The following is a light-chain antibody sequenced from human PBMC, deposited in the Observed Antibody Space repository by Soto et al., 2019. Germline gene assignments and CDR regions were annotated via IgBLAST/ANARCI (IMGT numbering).Light chain of an antibody. V-gene: IGKV3-20*01. Sequence: ESVLTPSPGTLSLSPGERATLSCMSSQSVSSSYLAWCQQKPGQAPRLRIYGASSRATGIPDRFSGSGSGTDFTLTISRLEPEDFAVYYRQQYGSSPLTFGGGPKVEIK. CDR2: GAS. CDR1: QSVSSSY. CDR3: QQYGSSPLT. J-gene: IGKJ4*01.